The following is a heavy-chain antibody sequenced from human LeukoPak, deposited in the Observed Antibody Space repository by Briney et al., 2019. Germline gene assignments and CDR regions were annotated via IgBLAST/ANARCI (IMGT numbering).Heavy chain of an antibody. CDR3: APEASGSYS. V-gene: IGHV1-24*01. Sequence: ASVKVSFKVSGYTLTELSMHWVRQAPGKGLEWMGGFDPEDGETIYAQKFQGRVTITEDTSTDTAYMELSSLRSEDTAVYYCAPEASGSYSWGQGTLVTVSS. J-gene: IGHJ4*02. CDR1: GYTLTELS. D-gene: IGHD1-26*01. CDR2: FDPEDGET.